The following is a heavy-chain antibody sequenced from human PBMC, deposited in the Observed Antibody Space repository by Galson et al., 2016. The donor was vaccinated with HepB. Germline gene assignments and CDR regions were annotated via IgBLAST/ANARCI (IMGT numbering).Heavy chain of an antibody. CDR3: ARELWDLRVFDL. CDR2: INPKTGGT. D-gene: IGHD1-26*01. J-gene: IGHJ4*02. Sequence: SVKVSCKASEYTFTGHYMHWVRQAPGQGLEWMGWINPKTGGTKYAQKFQGWVTLTRDTSISTAYMELSRLRSNDTAVYYCARELWDLRVFDLWGQGTLVTVSS. V-gene: IGHV1-2*04. CDR1: EYTFTGHY.